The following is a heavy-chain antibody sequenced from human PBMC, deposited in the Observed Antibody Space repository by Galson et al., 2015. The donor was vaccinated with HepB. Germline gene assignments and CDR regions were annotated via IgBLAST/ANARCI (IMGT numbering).Heavy chain of an antibody. D-gene: IGHD5-12*01. V-gene: IGHV4-4*07. J-gene: IGHJ5*02. CDR2: IYTSGST. Sequence: SETLSLTCTVSGGSISSYYWSWIRQPAGKGLEWIGRIYTSGSTNYNPSLKSRVTMSVDTSKNKFSLKLSSVTAADTAVYYCARGVATVSSYWFDPWGQGTLVTVSS. CDR1: GGSISSYY. CDR3: ARGVATVSSYWFDP.